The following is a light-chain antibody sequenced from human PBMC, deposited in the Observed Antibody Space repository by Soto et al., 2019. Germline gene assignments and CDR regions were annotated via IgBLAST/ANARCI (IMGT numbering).Light chain of an antibody. CDR1: QSVSSY. CDR3: QQRTNRPPIT. V-gene: IGKV3-11*01. Sequence: EIVLTQSPATLSLSPGERATXSXXXSQSVSSYLAWYQQRPGQAPRLLIFDTSNRATDIPARFSGSGSGTDFTLTISGLEPEDFAVYYCQQRTNRPPITFGQGTRLEIK. CDR2: DTS. J-gene: IGKJ5*01.